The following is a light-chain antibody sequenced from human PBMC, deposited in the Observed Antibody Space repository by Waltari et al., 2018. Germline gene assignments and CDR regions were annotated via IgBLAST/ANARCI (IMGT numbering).Light chain of an antibody. J-gene: IGKJ1*01. V-gene: IGKV1-5*03. Sequence: DMQMTQSPSTLSASVGDRVTITFRASQSVSAWLAWYQQKPGKAPNLLIYKASSLQSGVPSRFSGSGSGTEFTLTISSLQPDDFATYFCQQYNSYPWTFGQGTKVEI. CDR2: KAS. CDR1: QSVSAW. CDR3: QQYNSYPWT.